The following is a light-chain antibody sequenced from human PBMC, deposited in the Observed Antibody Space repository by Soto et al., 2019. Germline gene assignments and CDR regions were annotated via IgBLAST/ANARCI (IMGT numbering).Light chain of an antibody. J-gene: IGKJ1*01. CDR2: ATS. Sequence: DIQMTQSPSSLSASVGDRVTITCRTSQNINKYLSWYQQKPGKAPKLLIYATSTLQSGVPSRFSGSGSGTDFTLTISTLQPEEFATYYCLQTYSPPRTFGQGTKVDI. V-gene: IGKV1-39*01. CDR1: QNINKY. CDR3: LQTYSPPRT.